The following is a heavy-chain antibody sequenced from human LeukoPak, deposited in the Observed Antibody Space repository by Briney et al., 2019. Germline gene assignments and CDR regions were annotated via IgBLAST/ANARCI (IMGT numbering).Heavy chain of an antibody. J-gene: IGHJ4*02. CDR1: GFTFSSYW. Sequence: GGSLRVSCAASGFTFSSYWMSWVRQAPGKGLEWVANIKQDGSDKYYVDSAKGRFTISRDNAKNSLYLQMNSLRAEDTAIYYCARKTVVGSYFDYWGQGTPVTVSS. CDR3: ARKTVVGSYFDY. CDR2: IKQDGSDK. V-gene: IGHV3-7*03. D-gene: IGHD4-23*01.